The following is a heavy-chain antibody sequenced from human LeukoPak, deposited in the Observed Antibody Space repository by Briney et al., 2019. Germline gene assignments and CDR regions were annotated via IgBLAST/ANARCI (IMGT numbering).Heavy chain of an antibody. CDR2: ISNTGST. D-gene: IGHD1/OR15-1a*01. J-gene: IGHJ1*01. V-gene: IGHV4-59*08. CDR1: DGSISGYY. CDR3: ARAGNSAWFPQIDL. Sequence: RTSETLSLTCTVSDGSISGYYWSWIRQSPEKGLEWIAYISNTGSTNYSPSLKSRVTISMDRSNNQFSLTLTSVTAADTAVYYCARAGNSAWFPQIDLWGQGTLVTVSS.